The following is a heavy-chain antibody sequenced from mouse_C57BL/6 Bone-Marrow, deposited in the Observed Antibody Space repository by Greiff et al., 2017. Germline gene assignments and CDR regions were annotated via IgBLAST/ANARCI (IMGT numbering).Heavy chain of an antibody. J-gene: IGHJ3*01. Sequence: EVKLQESGGGLVQPKGSLKLSCAASGYRFNTYAMNWVRQAPGKGLEWVARIRSGSKNYATYDADSVKDRFTISRSDSESMLYLQMYDVTTEDTSMYYCVCPIDGYCGFAYWGPGTLVTVSA. CDR2: IRSGSKNYAT. V-gene: IGHV10-1*01. D-gene: IGHD2-3*01. CDR1: GYRFNTYA. CDR3: VCPIDGYCGFAY.